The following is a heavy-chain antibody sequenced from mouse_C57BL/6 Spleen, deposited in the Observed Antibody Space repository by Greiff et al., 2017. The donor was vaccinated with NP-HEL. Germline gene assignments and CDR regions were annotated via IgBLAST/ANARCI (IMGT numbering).Heavy chain of an antibody. CDR3: ARSIYGKAMDY. CDR1: GYTFTDYN. CDR2: INPNNGGT. D-gene: IGHD1-1*01. J-gene: IGHJ4*01. V-gene: IGHV1-22*01. Sequence: EVQGVESGPELVKPGASVKMSCKASGYTFTDYNMHWVKQSHGKSLEWIGYINPNNGGTSYNQKFKGKATLTVNKSSSTAYMELRSLTSEDSAVYYCARSIYGKAMDYWGQGTSVTVSS.